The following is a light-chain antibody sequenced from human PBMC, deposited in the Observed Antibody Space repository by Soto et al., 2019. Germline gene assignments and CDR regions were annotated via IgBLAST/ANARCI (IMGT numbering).Light chain of an antibody. CDR1: SSDVGSYNL. V-gene: IGLV2-23*02. CDR2: EVN. CDR3: CSDAGSSTWV. Sequence: QSVLTQPASVSGSPGQSITISCTGTSSDVGSYNLVSWYQQHPGKAPKLMIYEVNKRPSGVSNRFSGSKSGNTASLTISGLQAEDEADYYCCSDAGSSTWVFGGGTKLTVL. J-gene: IGLJ3*02.